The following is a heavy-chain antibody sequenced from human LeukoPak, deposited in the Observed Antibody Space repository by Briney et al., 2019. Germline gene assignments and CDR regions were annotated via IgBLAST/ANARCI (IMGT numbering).Heavy chain of an antibody. CDR3: ARDSGYSSVGWYAGRY. V-gene: IGHV3-30*03. CDR2: ISYDGSSQ. J-gene: IGHJ4*02. CDR1: GFTLTHYV. D-gene: IGHD6-19*01. Sequence: PGGSLRLSCEASGFTLTHYVMHWVRQAPGKGLEWVAVISYDGSSQHYGDSVKGRFTISKDNSKNTLFLQMNSLRPEDTAIYYCARDSGYSSVGWYAGRYWGRGTLITVSS.